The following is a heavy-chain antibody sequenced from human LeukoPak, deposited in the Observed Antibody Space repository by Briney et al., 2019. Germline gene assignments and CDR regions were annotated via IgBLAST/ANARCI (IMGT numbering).Heavy chain of an antibody. CDR1: GYTFTSYG. CDR2: SSAYNGNT. CDR3: ATATMVRDVHFDY. Sequence: ASVKVSCKASGYTFTSYGINWVRQAPGQGLEWMGWSSAYNGNTNYAQNFQGRVTMTTDTSTSTAYMELRSLRSEDTAVYYCATATMVRDVHFDYWGQGTLVTVSS. J-gene: IGHJ4*02. V-gene: IGHV1-18*01. D-gene: IGHD3-10*01.